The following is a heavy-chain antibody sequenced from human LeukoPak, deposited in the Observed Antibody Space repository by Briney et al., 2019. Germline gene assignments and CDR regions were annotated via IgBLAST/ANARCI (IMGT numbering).Heavy chain of an antibody. D-gene: IGHD3-22*01. CDR2: IYSGGST. CDR3: ARPYYYDSSGYYPYY. J-gene: IGHJ4*02. CDR1: GFTVSSSY. Sequence: GGSLRLSCAASGFTVSSSYMSWVRQAPGKGLEWVSVIYSGGSTYYADSVKGRFTISRDNSKNTLYLQMNSLRSEDTAVYYFARPYYYDSSGYYPYYWGQGTLVTVPS. V-gene: IGHV3-66*02.